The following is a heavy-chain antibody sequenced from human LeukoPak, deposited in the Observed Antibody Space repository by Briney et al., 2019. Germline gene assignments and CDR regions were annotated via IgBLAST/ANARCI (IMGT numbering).Heavy chain of an antibody. CDR3: ARDLSGSLYFDY. CDR1: GGSFSGYY. J-gene: IGHJ4*02. V-gene: IGHV4-34*01. D-gene: IGHD3-10*01. Sequence: SETLSLTCAVYGGSFSGYYWSWIRQPPGKGLEWIGEINHSGSTNYNPSLKSRVTISVDTSKNQFSLKLSSVTAADTAVYFCARDLSGSLYFDYWGQGVLVTVSS. CDR2: INHSGST.